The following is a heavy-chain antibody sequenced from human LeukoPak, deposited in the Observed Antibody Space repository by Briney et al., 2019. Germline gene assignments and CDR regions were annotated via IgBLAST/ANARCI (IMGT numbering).Heavy chain of an antibody. CDR2: IYYSGST. V-gene: IGHV4-59*01. D-gene: IGHD5-12*01. J-gene: IGHJ5*02. CDR1: GGSISPYY. Sequence: PSETLSLTCTVSGGSISPYYWSWIRQPPGKGLEWIGYIYYSGSTNYNPSLKNRVSMSVDTSKNQFSLKLNSVTAADTAVYYCASGAEGYVFDPWGQGTLVTVSS. CDR3: ASGAEGYVFDP.